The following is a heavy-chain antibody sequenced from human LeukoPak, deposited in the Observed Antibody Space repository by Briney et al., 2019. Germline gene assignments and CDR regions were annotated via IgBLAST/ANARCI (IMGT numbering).Heavy chain of an antibody. Sequence: GESLKISCKGSGYSFTSYWIGWVCQMPGKGLEWMGIIYPGDSDTRYSPSFQGQVTISADKSISTAYLQWSSLKASDTAMYYCARSRHMVRGVVTLFDYWGQGTLVTVSS. D-gene: IGHD3-10*01. V-gene: IGHV5-51*01. CDR2: IYPGDSDT. J-gene: IGHJ4*02. CDR1: GYSFTSYW. CDR3: ARSRHMVRGVVTLFDY.